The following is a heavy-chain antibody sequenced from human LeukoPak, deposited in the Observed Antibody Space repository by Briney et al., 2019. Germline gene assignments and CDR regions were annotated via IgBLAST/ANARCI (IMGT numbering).Heavy chain of an antibody. J-gene: IGHJ3*02. V-gene: IGHV4-59*01. CDR1: GGSISSYY. CDR2: IYYSGST. Sequence: SETLSLTCTVSGGSISSYYWSWIRQPPGKGLEWIGYIYYSGSTNYNPSLKSRVTISVGTSKNQFSLKLSSVTAADTAVYYCARFLRGATNALEIWGQGTMVTVSS. D-gene: IGHD1-26*01. CDR3: ARFLRGATNALEI.